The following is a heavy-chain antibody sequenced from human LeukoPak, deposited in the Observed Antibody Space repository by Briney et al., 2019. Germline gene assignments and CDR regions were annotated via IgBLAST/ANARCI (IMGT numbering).Heavy chain of an antibody. V-gene: IGHV4-38-2*02. CDR1: GYSNSSGYY. CDR2: IYCSGST. D-gene: IGHD6-6*01. J-gene: IGHJ5*02. CDR3: AAYSSSSSYA. Sequence: PSETLSLTCTVSGYSNSSGYYWGWTRGPPGEGLEWIGTIYCSGSTYYNPSRKGRITISVDTSKNHLSLRIICVTAADTAVYSCAAYSSSSSYAWGQRTPVTASS.